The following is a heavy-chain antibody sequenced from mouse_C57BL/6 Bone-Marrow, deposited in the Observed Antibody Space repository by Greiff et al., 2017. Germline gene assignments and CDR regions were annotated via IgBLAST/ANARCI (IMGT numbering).Heavy chain of an antibody. CDR3: SSFDGNYFDF. CDR1: GFNIKDAY. V-gene: IGHV14-4*01. Sequence: VHVKQSGAELVRPGASVKLSCTASGFNIKDAYIHWVKQRPDQGLEWIGWIDPEIGDTEYASKFQGKATITSDPSSNTAYLQLSSLTAEDTAVYYCSSFDGNYFDFWGQGTPLTVAS. CDR2: IDPEIGDT. J-gene: IGHJ2*01. D-gene: IGHD2-3*01.